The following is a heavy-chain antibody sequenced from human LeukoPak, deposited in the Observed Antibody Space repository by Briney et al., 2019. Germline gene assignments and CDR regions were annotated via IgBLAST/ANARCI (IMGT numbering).Heavy chain of an antibody. CDR1: GYTFTSYG. CDR3: ARCGSYYYYYYYYYMDV. V-gene: IGHV1-18*01. Sequence: ASVKVSCKSSGYTFTSYGISWVRQAPGQGLEWMGWISAYNGNTNYAQKLQGRVTMTTDTSTSTAYMELRSLRSDDTAVYYCARCGSYYYYYYYYYMDVWGKGTTVTVSS. D-gene: IGHD1-26*01. CDR2: ISAYNGNT. J-gene: IGHJ6*03.